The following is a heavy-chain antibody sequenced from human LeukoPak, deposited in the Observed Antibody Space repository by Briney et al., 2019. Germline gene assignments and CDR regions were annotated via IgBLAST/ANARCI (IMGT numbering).Heavy chain of an antibody. CDR2: IYYSGST. V-gene: IGHV4-39*07. D-gene: IGHD6-19*01. CDR3: ARVVSSGWYIGGNWFDP. Sequence: PSETLSLTCTVSGGSISSSSYYWGWIRQPPGKGLEWIGSIYYSGSTYYNPSLKSRVTISVDTSKNQFSLKLSSVTAADTAVYYCARVVSSGWYIGGNWFDPWGQGTLVTVSS. J-gene: IGHJ5*02. CDR1: GGSISSSSYY.